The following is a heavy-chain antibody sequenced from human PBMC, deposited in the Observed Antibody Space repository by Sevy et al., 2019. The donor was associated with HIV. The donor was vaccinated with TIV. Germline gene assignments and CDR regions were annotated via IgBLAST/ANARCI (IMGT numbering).Heavy chain of an antibody. CDR2: IWYDGTNK. CDR1: GFTFSSYG. CDR3: ARDKLPPVMVTTVRGALSYFFDY. J-gene: IGHJ4*02. Sequence: GGSLRLSCAASGFTFSSYGMHWVRQAPDKGLEWVAVIWYDGTNKYYADSVKGRFTISRDNSKNTLYLQMSSLRAEDTAVYYCARDKLPPVMVTTVRGALSYFFDYWGQGTLVTVSS. D-gene: IGHD3-10*01. V-gene: IGHV3-33*01.